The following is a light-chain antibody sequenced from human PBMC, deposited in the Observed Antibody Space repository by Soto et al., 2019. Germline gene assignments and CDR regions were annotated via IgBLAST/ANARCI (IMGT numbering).Light chain of an antibody. CDR2: INN. CDR3: ATWDDSLNAWV. CDR1: NSNIGIYN. V-gene: IGLV1-44*01. J-gene: IGLJ3*02. Sequence: QSVLTQPPSASGTPGQRVTISCSGSNSNIGIYNVNWYQQLPGTGPKLLIYINNQRPSGVPDRFSGSKSGTSASLAISGLQSEDEADYYCATWDDSLNAWVFGGGTQLTVL.